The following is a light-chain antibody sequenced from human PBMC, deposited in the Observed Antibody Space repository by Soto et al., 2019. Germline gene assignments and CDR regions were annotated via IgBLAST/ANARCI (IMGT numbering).Light chain of an antibody. J-gene: IGKJ5*01. CDR2: AAS. CDR1: QGVSSW. Sequence: DLQMTHSPSSVSASVGARLAITCRASQGVSSWLAWYQQKPGKAPNXXIYAASSLHSGVPSRFSGSGSGTDFTLNISGLQTEDFATYYCQQHNAYPPTFGQGTRLEIK. V-gene: IGKV1-12*01. CDR3: QQHNAYPPT.